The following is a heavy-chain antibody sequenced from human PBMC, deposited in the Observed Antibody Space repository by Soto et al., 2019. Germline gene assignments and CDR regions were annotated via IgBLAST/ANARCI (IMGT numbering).Heavy chain of an antibody. CDR1: GVSISSSAYY. CDR2: IYYGGNT. CDR3: ATPEGYGDYFDY. Sequence: WETLSLTCTVSGVSISSSAYYWAWIRQPPGKGLEWIGSIYYGGNTYYNPSLKSRVTISADTSKKQFSLKLNSVTAADTAVYYCATPEGYGDYFDYWGQGTLVTVSS. V-gene: IGHV4-39*01. D-gene: IGHD4-17*01. J-gene: IGHJ4*02.